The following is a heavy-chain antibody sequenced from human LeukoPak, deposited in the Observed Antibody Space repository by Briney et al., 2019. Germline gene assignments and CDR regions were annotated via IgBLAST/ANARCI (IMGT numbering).Heavy chain of an antibody. CDR3: AKQSFRMVNYFDY. Sequence: GGSLRLSCATSGFTFSGSALHWVRQAPGKGLEWVAVIAYHGGAEYYADSVKGRFTISRDNSKNTVDLQLNSLRAEDSAVYYCAKQSFRMVNYFDYWGQGTLVTVSS. CDR2: IAYHGGAE. J-gene: IGHJ4*02. V-gene: IGHV3-30-3*02. CDR1: GFTFSGSA. D-gene: IGHD3-16*02.